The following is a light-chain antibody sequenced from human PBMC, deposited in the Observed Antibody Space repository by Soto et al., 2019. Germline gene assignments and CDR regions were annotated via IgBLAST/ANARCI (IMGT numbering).Light chain of an antibody. J-gene: IGLJ1*01. CDR1: SSDVGRYDY. V-gene: IGLV2-11*01. Sequence: QSVLTQPRSVSASPGQSVTISCTGTSSDVGRYDYVSWYQQHPGKAPKLIVYDVTERPSGVPDRFSGSKSGNTASLTISGLQAEDEADYYCSSYTSSSTHVFGTGTKVTVL. CDR2: DVT. CDR3: SSYTSSSTHV.